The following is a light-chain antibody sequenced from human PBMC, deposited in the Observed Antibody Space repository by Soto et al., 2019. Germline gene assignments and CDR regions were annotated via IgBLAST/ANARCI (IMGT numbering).Light chain of an antibody. CDR1: QSVSTNY. Sequence: EIVLTQSLATLSLYPGERATLSCGASQSVSTNYLAWYQQKPGLAPRLLIYDASSRATGIPDRFSGSGSGTDFTLTISSLEPEDFAVYYCQHRNNRPFSFGPGTKVDIK. CDR2: DAS. CDR3: QHRNNRPFS. V-gene: IGKV3D-20*02. J-gene: IGKJ3*01.